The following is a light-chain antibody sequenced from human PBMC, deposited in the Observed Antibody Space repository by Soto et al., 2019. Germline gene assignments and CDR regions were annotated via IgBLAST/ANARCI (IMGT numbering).Light chain of an antibody. J-gene: IGKJ3*01. CDR1: QSVFSS. Sequence: EIVMTQSPATLSVSPGERATLSCRASQSVFSSLAWYQQKPGQAPRLLIYGAATRATGIPARFSGSGSGTEFTLTISRLQREDFAVYYCQQCGSPPFTFGPGTKVDIK. CDR2: GAA. V-gene: IGKV3-15*01. CDR3: QQCGSPPFT.